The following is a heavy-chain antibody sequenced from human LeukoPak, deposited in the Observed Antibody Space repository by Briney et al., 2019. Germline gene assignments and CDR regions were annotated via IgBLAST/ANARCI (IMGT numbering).Heavy chain of an antibody. CDR3: AAEAIRPLYFSFNGADLYYFDY. CDR1: GFTFSDYY. J-gene: IGHJ4*02. D-gene: IGHD4-17*01. CDR2: ISSSGSTI. Sequence: GVSLRLSYAASGFTFSDYYMSWIPHAPGKGREWVSYISSSGSTIYYADSVKGRFIICRDNAKNSLYLQMNRLRAEDTAVYYCAAEAIRPLYFSFNGADLYYFDYWGEGTLVTVSS. V-gene: IGHV3-11*01.